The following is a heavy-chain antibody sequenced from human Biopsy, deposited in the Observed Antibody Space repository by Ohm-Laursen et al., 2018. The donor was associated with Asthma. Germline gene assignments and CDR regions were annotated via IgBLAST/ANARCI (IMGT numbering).Heavy chain of an antibody. CDR3: AKERGTMISSTDAFEM. Sequence: SVKVSCKVSGGTFSSFALSWVRQAPGQGLEWMGGIIPVFGITNDAQKFQDRVTITADVSTSTVYVELSSLRSEDTAVYYCAKERGTMISSTDAFEMWGQGTKVTVSS. J-gene: IGHJ3*02. CDR1: GGTFSSFA. CDR2: IIPVFGIT. V-gene: IGHV1-69*13. D-gene: IGHD3-22*01.